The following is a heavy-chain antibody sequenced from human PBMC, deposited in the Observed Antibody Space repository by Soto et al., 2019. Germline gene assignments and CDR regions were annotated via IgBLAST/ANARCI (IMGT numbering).Heavy chain of an antibody. J-gene: IGHJ4*02. V-gene: IGHV4-59*01. D-gene: IGHD7-27*01. CDR3: ARSNWYSEY. CDR2: IYYNGNT. CDR1: GGSISNDY. Sequence: QVQLQESGPGLVKPSETLSLTCTVSGGSISNDYWCWIRQRSGKGLEWIGCIYYNGNTTYNPPLKSRLTMSVNTTKNQLPLKLNSETSADTAIYYCARSNWYSEYWGQGTMVTVSS.